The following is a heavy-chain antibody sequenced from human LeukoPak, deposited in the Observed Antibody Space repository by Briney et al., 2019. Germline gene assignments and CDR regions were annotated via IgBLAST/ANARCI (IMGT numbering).Heavy chain of an antibody. V-gene: IGHV3-48*04. J-gene: IGHJ4*02. CDR1: GFTFSSYS. Sequence: GGSLRLSCAASGFTFSSYSMNWVRQAPGKGLEWVSYISSSSSTIYYADSVKGRFTISRDNAKNSLYLQMDSLRAEDTAVYYCARDGYDSSGYYRHYFDYWGQGTLVTVSS. CDR2: ISSSSSTI. CDR3: ARDGYDSSGYYRHYFDY. D-gene: IGHD3-22*01.